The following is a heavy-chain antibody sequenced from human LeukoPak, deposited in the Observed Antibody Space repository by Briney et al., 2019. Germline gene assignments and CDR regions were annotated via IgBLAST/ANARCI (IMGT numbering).Heavy chain of an antibody. V-gene: IGHV1-2*02. CDR3: AKAHWTDYYYYYYMDV. J-gene: IGHJ6*03. Sequence: ASVKVSCKASGGTFSSYAISWVRQAPGQGLEWMGWINPNSGGTNYAQKFQGRVTMTRDTSISTAYMELSRLRSDDTAVYYCAKAHWTDYYYYYYMDVWGKGTTVTISS. D-gene: IGHD1-1*01. CDR2: INPNSGGT. CDR1: GGTFSSYA.